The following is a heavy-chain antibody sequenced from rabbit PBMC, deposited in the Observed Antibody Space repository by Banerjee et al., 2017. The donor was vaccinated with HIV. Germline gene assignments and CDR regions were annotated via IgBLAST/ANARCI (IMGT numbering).Heavy chain of an antibody. CDR2: IYSGSGNT. CDR3: ARYGYDDYGGWGNYFNL. J-gene: IGHJ4*01. CDR1: GFSFSSNG. V-gene: IGHV1S45*01. Sequence: QEQLEESGGGLVQPGASLTLTCTASGFSFSSNGMCWVRQAPGKGLEWIGCIYSGSGNTYYASWARGRFTISKTSSTTVTLQMTSLTAADTATYFCARYGYDDYGGWGNYFNLWGQGTLVTVS. D-gene: IGHD2-1*01.